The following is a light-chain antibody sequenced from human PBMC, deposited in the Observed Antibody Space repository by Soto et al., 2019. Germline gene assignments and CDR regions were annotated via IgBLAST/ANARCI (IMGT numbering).Light chain of an antibody. Sequence: QSVLTQPPSASASLGASVTLTCTLSSGYSNYKVDWYQQRPGKGPRFVMRVGTGGIVGSKGDGIPDRFSVLGSGLNRYLTIKNIQEEDESDYHCGADHGSGSNFVYLVFGGGTQVTVL. J-gene: IGLJ2*01. CDR3: GADHGSGSNFVYLV. CDR1: SGYSNYK. CDR2: VGTGGIVG. V-gene: IGLV9-49*01.